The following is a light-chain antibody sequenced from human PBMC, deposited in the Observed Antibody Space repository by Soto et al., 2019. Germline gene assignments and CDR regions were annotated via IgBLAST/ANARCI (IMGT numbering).Light chain of an antibody. CDR1: QSVSSSY. CDR3: QQYGSSGT. V-gene: IGKV3-20*01. J-gene: IGKJ1*01. CDR2: GAS. Sequence: EIVLTQSPGTLSLSPGERATLSCRASQSVSSSYLAWYQQKPGQAPRLLIDGASSRATGIPDRFSGSGSGTDFTLTISRLEPEDFAVYYCQQYGSSGTFGQGTKVDI.